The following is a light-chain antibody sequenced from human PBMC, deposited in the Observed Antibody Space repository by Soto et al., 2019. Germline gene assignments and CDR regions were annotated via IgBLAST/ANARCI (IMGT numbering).Light chain of an antibody. CDR3: QQHNAWPLT. V-gene: IGKV3-15*01. CDR2: GGF. CDR1: KTLRNK. Sequence: IVLTQSPGTLSVSPGERVILSCRASKTLRNKLAWYQQKPGQAPRLLIYGGFTRATGIPARFSGSGSGPEFTLTITSLQSEDFAIYYCQQHNAWPLTFGPGTKLDLK. J-gene: IGKJ3*01.